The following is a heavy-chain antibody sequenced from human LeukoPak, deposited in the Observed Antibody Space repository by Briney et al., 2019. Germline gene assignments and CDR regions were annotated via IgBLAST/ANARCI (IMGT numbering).Heavy chain of an antibody. CDR1: GGSISSYY. CDR2: IYYSGST. CDR3: ARDGAAAARTNWFDP. D-gene: IGHD6-13*01. Sequence: SETLSLTCTVSGGSISSYYWSWIRQPPGKGLEWIGYIYYSGSTNYNPSLKSRVTISVDTSKNQFSLKLSSVTAADTAVYYCARDGAAAARTNWFDPWGQGTLVTVSP. J-gene: IGHJ5*02. V-gene: IGHV4-59*01.